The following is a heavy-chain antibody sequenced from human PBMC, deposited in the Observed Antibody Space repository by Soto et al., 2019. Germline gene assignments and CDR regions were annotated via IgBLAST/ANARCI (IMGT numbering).Heavy chain of an antibody. V-gene: IGHV1-46*01. Sequence: ASVKVSCKASGYTFTSYYMHWVRQAPGQGLEWMGIINPSGGSASYAQKFQGRVTMARDTSTSTVYMELSSLRSEDTAVYYCARDPPNPGNRHGMDVWGQGTTVTVSS. CDR3: ARDPPNPGNRHGMDV. CDR1: GYTFTSYY. D-gene: IGHD4-4*01. CDR2: INPSGGSA. J-gene: IGHJ6*02.